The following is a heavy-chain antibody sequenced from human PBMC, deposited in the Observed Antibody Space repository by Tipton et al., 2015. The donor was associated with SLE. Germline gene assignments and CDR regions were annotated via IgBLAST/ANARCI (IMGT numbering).Heavy chain of an antibody. J-gene: IGHJ1*01. CDR1: GFTFSSYW. D-gene: IGHD2-2*01. Sequence: QLVQSGGGLVQPGGSLRLSCAASGFTFSSYWMSWVRQAPGKGLEWVANIKQDGSEKYYVDSVKGRFTISRDNAKNSLYLQMNSLRAEDTAVYYCAKDARGSSSRLFGKYFQHWGQGTLVTVSS. CDR3: AKDARGSSSRLFGKYFQH. V-gene: IGHV3-7*01. CDR2: IKQDGSEK.